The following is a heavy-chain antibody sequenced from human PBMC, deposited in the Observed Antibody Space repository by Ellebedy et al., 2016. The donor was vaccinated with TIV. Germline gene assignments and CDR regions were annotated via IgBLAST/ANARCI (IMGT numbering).Heavy chain of an antibody. CDR3: ARANYYGSGSYHH. D-gene: IGHD3-10*01. CDR2: ISANNAKT. J-gene: IGHJ5*02. Sequence: AASVKVSCKASGYTFRDFGFTWVRQAPGQGLEWMGGISANNAKTTYAPKFQDRVTMTTDASTNTAYMELRSLRSADTAVYFCARANYYGSGSYHHWGQGTLVTVSS. CDR1: GYTFRDFG. V-gene: IGHV1-18*01.